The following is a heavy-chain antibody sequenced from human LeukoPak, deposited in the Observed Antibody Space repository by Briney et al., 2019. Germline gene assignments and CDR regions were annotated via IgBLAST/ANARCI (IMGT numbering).Heavy chain of an antibody. CDR2: ISDGAGSA. J-gene: IGHJ4*02. D-gene: IGHD1-26*01. CDR1: GFTFTNYA. CDR3: ATEASIVGAPGDY. V-gene: IGHV3-23*01. Sequence: GGSLRLSCAASGFTFTNYAMTWVRQAPGKGLEWVSAISDGAGSAYYADSVKGRFTISRDNSKNTLFLQMNSLRAEDTAVYCCATEASIVGAPGDYWGQGTLVTVSS.